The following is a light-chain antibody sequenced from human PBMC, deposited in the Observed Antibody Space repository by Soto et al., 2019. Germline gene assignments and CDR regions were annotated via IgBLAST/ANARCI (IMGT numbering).Light chain of an antibody. Sequence: DIQLTQSPSSLSASFGDRVTITCRASRSVAWLLYWYQHKPGKAPELLIYAASTLETGVPSRFSGTSSGTDFTLTISKRQPEDFATYVCQQGYSVPPTLGQGTKV. V-gene: IGKV1-39*01. CDR2: AAS. J-gene: IGKJ2*01. CDR3: QQGYSVPPT. CDR1: RSVAWL.